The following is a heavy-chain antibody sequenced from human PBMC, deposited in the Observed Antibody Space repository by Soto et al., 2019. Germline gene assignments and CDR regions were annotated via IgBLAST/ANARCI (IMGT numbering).Heavy chain of an antibody. CDR2: ILSSGSA. V-gene: IGHV4-59*11. D-gene: IGHD5-12*01. CDR1: GDSITTHY. CDR3: ARSGDYDYDAFDI. J-gene: IGHJ3*02. Sequence: SETLSLTCTVSGDSITTHYWSWLRQPPGKGLEWIGDILSSGSATYSPSLKSRVTISRDTSKNQVSLRLSSVTAADTALYYCARSGDYDYDAFDICGQGTMVTVSS.